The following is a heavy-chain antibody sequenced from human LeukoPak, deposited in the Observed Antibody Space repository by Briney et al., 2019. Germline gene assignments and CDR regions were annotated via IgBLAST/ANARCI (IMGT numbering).Heavy chain of an antibody. CDR3: TRDQYYYDSGGYYVFDF. J-gene: IGHJ4*02. CDR1: GFSFSTYS. CDR2: ITTTSRNT. Sequence: GGSLRLSCAASGFSFSTYSMNWVRQAPGKGLEWVSSITTTSRNTWYADSVKGRFTISRDNAENSLYLQMSSLRAEDTAVYYCTRDQYYYDSGGYYVFDFWGQGTLVTVSS. D-gene: IGHD3-22*01. V-gene: IGHV3-21*01.